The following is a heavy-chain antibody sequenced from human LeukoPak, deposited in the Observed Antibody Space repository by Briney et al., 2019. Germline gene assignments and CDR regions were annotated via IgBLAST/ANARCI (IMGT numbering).Heavy chain of an antibody. D-gene: IGHD3-16*01. CDR3: ARDYAVGESFDI. CDR1: GLSISHFW. J-gene: IGHJ3*02. Sequence: GGSLRLSCAASGLSISHFWMHWVRQAPGKGLEWVAIIDKDGNEIKYVDSVKGRFTLSRDNARNSVYLQMNSLRAEDTAVYYCARDYAVGESFDIWGQGTLVTVSS. CDR2: IDKDGNEI. V-gene: IGHV3-7*01.